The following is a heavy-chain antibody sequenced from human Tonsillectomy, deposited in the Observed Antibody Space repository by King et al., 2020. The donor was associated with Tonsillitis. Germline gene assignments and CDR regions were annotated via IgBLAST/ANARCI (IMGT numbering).Heavy chain of an antibody. J-gene: IGHJ4*02. V-gene: IGHV3-48*01. Sequence: VQLVESGGGLVQPGGSLRLSCAASGFTFNLYSMNWVRQAPGKGLEWVSYISSTSSTIYYADSVKGRFTISRDNAKNSLYLKMNSLRAEDTAVYFCARGRGYSSTWYELFFDCWGQGTLVTVSS. CDR2: ISSTSSTI. D-gene: IGHD6-13*01. CDR1: GFTFNLYS. CDR3: ARGRGYSSTWYELFFDC.